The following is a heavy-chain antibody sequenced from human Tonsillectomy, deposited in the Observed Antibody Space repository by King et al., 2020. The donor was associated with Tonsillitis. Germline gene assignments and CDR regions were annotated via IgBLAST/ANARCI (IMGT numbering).Heavy chain of an antibody. Sequence: GQLVQSGGGLVQPGGSLRLSCAASGFTFSSYAMSWVRQAPGKGLEWVSVISGSGGTTYYADSVKGRFTISRDNSKNTLYLQMNSLRAEDTAVYYCWTSMIVVVSAFDIWGQGTMVTVSS. D-gene: IGHD3-22*01. V-gene: IGHV3-23*04. J-gene: IGHJ3*02. CDR1: GFTFSSYA. CDR3: WTSMIVVVSAFDI. CDR2: ISGSGGTT.